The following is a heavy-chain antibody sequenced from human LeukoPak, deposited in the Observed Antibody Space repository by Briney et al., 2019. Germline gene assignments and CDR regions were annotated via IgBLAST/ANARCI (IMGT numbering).Heavy chain of an antibody. CDR1: GGTFNSYA. Sequence: ASVKVSCKASGGTFNSYAITWVRQAPGQGLEWMGGIIPIFGTANYAQKFQGRVTITTDESTSTVYMELSSLRSEDTAVYYCARGCSSTSCPFDYWGQGALVTVSS. CDR3: ARGCSSTSCPFDY. V-gene: IGHV1-69*05. J-gene: IGHJ4*02. D-gene: IGHD2-2*01. CDR2: IIPIFGTA.